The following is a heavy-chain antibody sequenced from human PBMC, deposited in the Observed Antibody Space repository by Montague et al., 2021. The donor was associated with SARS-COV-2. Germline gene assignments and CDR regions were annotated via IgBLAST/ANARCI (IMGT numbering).Heavy chain of an antibody. V-gene: IGHV2-70*01. D-gene: IGHD3-10*01. CDR1: GFSLSTSGMC. CDR3: ARIPRAGIIFYYYYGMDV. J-gene: IGHJ6*02. CDR2: IDWDDDK. Sequence: PALVKPTQTLTLTCTFSGFSLSTSGMCVSWIRQPPGKALEWLAPIDWDDDKYYSTSLKTRLTISKDTSKNQVVLTMTNMDPVDTATYYCARIPRAGIIFYYYYGMDVWGQGTTVTVSS.